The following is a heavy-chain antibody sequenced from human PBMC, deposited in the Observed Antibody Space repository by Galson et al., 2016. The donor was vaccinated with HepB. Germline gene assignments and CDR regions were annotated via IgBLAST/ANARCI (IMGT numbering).Heavy chain of an antibody. CDR1: GGSISSGSDY. V-gene: IGHV4-61*02. Sequence: TLSLTCAVSGGSISSGSDYWNWIRQPAGKGLEWIGRIYPSGSTNYNPSLKSRVTISVDTSKNQFSVKLSSVTAADTAVYYCARDRADSSNWRRAGWFDPWGQGILVTVSS. D-gene: IGHD3-22*01. CDR2: IYPSGST. J-gene: IGHJ5*02. CDR3: ARDRADSSNWRRAGWFDP.